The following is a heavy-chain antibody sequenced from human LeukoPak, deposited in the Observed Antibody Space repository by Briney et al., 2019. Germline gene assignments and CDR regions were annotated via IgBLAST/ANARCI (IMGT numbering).Heavy chain of an antibody. CDR2: INHSGST. Sequence: SETLSLTCAVYVGSFSGYYWSWIRQPPGKGLEWIGEINHSGSTYYNPSLKSRVTISVDTSKNQFSLKLSSVTAADTAVYYCARGAWVTYYYDSSGYYYGGYFDYWGQGTLVTVSS. D-gene: IGHD3-22*01. J-gene: IGHJ4*02. CDR1: VGSFSGYY. V-gene: IGHV4-34*01. CDR3: ARGAWVTYYYDSSGYYYGGYFDY.